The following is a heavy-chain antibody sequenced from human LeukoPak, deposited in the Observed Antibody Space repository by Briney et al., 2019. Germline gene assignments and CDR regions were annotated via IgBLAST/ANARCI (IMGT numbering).Heavy chain of an antibody. D-gene: IGHD5-18*01. CDR3: AREYSYGFDY. Sequence: GGSLRLSCAASGFTVSSNYMSWVRQAPGKGLEWVSVIYSGGSTYYADSVKGRFTISRDNSKDTLYLQMDSLRAEDTAVYYCAREYSYGFDYWGQGTLVTVSS. V-gene: IGHV3-53*01. J-gene: IGHJ4*02. CDR2: IYSGGST. CDR1: GFTVSSNY.